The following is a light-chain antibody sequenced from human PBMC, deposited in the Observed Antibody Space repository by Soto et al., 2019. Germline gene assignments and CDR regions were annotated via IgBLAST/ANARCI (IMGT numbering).Light chain of an antibody. CDR3: AAWDDSLNGSV. CDR1: SSNIGSNT. J-gene: IGLJ1*01. Sequence: QSVLTQPPSASGTPGQRATISCSGSSSNIGSNTVNWYQQLPGTAPKLLIYSNNQRPSGVPDRFSGSKSGTSASLAISGLQSEDEADYYCAAWDDSLNGSVFGTGTKVTVL. V-gene: IGLV1-44*01. CDR2: SNN.